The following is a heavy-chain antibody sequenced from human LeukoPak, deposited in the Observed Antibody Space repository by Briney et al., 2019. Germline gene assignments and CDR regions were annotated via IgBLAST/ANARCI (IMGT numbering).Heavy chain of an antibody. CDR3: ASNTGTVFDY. V-gene: IGHV4-39*01. Sequence: SETLSLTCTVSGGSISSSSYYWGWIRQPPGKGLDWIGSIYYSGSTYYNPSLKSRVTISVDTSKNQFSLKLTSVTAADTAVYYCASNTGTVFDYWGQGALVTVSS. CDR2: IYYSGST. J-gene: IGHJ4*02. CDR1: GGSISSSSYY. D-gene: IGHD7-27*01.